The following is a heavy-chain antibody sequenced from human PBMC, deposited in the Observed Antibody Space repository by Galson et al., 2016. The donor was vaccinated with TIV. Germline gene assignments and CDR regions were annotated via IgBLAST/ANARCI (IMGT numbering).Heavy chain of an antibody. CDR1: GFTFDAYA. CDR3: AKGAKEHVYHAMDV. CDR2: IHWSSGSM. J-gene: IGHJ6*02. V-gene: IGHV3-9*01. D-gene: IGHD1-26*01. Sequence: SLRLSCAASGFTFDAYAMHWVRQAPGKGLEWVSGIHWSSGSMGYAGSVKGRFTISRDNAKNSLFLQMNSLRDEDTALYYCAKGAKEHVYHAMDVWGQGTTVTVSS.